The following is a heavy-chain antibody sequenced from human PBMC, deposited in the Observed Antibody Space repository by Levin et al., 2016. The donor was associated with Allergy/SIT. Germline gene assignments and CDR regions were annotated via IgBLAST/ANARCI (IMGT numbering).Heavy chain of an antibody. J-gene: IGHJ6*02. V-gene: IGHV3-23*01. D-gene: IGHD6-19*01. CDR3: AKVCSGSIYYYYYGMDV. CDR2: LVVVVVA. Sequence: VRQAPGKGLEWVLRLLVVVVVAHTTADSVKGRFTISRDNSKNTLYLQMNSLRAEDTAVYYCAKVCSGSIYYYYYGMDVWGQGTTVTVSS.